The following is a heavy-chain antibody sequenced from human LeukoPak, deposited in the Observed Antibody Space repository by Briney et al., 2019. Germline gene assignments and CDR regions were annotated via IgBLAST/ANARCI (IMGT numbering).Heavy chain of an antibody. CDR2: ISGSGGST. V-gene: IGHV3-23*01. Sequence: GGSLRLSCAASGFTFSDYYMSWIRQAPGKGLEWVSAISGSGGSTYYADSVKGRFTISRDNSKNTLYLQMNSLRAEDTAVYYCAKDYYDSSVAYDYWGQGTLVTVSS. CDR3: AKDYYDSSVAYDY. CDR1: GFTFSDYY. J-gene: IGHJ4*02. D-gene: IGHD3-22*01.